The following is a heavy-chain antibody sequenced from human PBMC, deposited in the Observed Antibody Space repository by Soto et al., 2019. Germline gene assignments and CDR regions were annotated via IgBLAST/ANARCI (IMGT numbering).Heavy chain of an antibody. CDR2: INHSGST. CDR1: GGSFSGYY. J-gene: IGHJ5*02. Sequence: QVQLQQWGAGLLKPSETLSLTCAVYGGSFSGYYWCWIRQPPGKGLEWIGEINHSGSTNYNPSLKSRVTISVDTSKNQFSLKLSSVTAADTAVYYCARTGYGHPWGQGTLVTVSS. V-gene: IGHV4-34*01. D-gene: IGHD5-18*01. CDR3: ARTGYGHP.